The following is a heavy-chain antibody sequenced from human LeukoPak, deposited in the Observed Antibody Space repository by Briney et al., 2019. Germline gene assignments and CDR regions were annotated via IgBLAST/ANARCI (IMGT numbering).Heavy chain of an antibody. V-gene: IGHV3-49*04. J-gene: IGHJ4*02. CDR1: GFTFGDYA. D-gene: IGHD1-20*01. CDR2: IRSKAYGGTT. Sequence: GRSLRLSCTASGFTFGDYAMSWVRQAPGKGLEWVGFIRSKAYGGTTEYAASVKGRFTISRDDSKSIAYLQMNSLKTEDTAVYYCTRDRTVLLEIDCWGQGTLVTVSS. CDR3: TRDRTVLLEIDC.